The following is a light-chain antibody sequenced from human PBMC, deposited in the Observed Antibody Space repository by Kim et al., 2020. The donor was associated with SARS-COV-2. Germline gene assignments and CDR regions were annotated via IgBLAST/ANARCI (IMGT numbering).Light chain of an antibody. CDR1: SGHSTYA. Sequence: WVKLTCTLDSGHSTYAIAWHQQQAEKGPRLLMKIKSDGSHSKGDGIPDRFLGSSSGAERYLTISSLQAEDEADYYCQTWGAGIRVFGGGTQLTVL. CDR2: IKSDGSH. J-gene: IGLJ3*02. CDR3: QTWGAGIRV. V-gene: IGLV4-69*02.